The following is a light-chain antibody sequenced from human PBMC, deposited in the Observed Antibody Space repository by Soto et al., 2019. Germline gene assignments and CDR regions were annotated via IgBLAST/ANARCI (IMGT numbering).Light chain of an antibody. Sequence: DIQMTQSPSSLSASVGDRVTITCRASQTISTYLNWYQQKPGKAPKLPIYAASSLQSGVPSRFSGSGSGTDFTLTISSLQPEDFETYYCQQSHSIPYIFGQGTKLQLK. J-gene: IGKJ2*01. V-gene: IGKV1-39*01. CDR2: AAS. CDR3: QQSHSIPYI. CDR1: QTISTY.